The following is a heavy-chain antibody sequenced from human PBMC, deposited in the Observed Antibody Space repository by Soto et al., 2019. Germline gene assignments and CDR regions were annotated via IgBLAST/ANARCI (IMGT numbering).Heavy chain of an antibody. V-gene: IGHV3-30-3*01. D-gene: IGHD3-3*01. CDR2: ISYDGSNK. CDR3: ARVRLYYDFWSGLVY. CDR1: GFTFSSYA. J-gene: IGHJ4*02. Sequence: QVQLVESGGGVVQPGRSLRLSCAASGFTFSSYAMHWVHQAPGKGLEWVAVISYDGSNKYYADSVKGRFTISRDNSKKTLYLQMNSLRAEDTAVYYCARVRLYYDFWSGLVYWGQGTLVTVSS.